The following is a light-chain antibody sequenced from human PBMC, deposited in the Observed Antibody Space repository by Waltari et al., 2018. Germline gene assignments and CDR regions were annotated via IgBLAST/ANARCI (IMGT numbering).Light chain of an antibody. CDR3: SSFTASRTLL. Sequence: QSALTQPASVSGSPGQSITISCTGSSSDVGLYNYVSWYQQRPGTAPKLMIYEVSNRPSGFSNRFSGSKSDNTASLTISGLQAEDEGDYYCSSFTASRTLLFGGGTRLTVL. CDR1: SSDVGLYNY. J-gene: IGLJ2*01. CDR2: EVS. V-gene: IGLV2-14*01.